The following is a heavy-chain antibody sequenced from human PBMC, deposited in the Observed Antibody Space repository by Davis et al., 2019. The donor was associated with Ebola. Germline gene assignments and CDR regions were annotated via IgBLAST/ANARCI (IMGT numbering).Heavy chain of an antibody. D-gene: IGHD3-10*01. Sequence: PSETLSLTCTVSGGSISSSSYYWGWIRQPPGKGLEWIGSIYYSGSTNYNPSLKSRVTISVDTSKNQFSLKLSSVTAADTAVYYCARGFGEPYDAFDIWGQGTMVTVSS. CDR2: IYYSGST. V-gene: IGHV4-39*07. J-gene: IGHJ3*02. CDR1: GGSISSSSYY. CDR3: ARGFGEPYDAFDI.